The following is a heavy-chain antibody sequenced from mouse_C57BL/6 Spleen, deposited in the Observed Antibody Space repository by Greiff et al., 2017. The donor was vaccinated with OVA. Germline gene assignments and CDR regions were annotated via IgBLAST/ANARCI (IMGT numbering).Heavy chain of an antibody. CDR2: ISSGGSYT. J-gene: IGHJ4*01. CDR3: ARRTVYYAMDY. V-gene: IGHV5-6*01. Sequence: EVKLQESGGDLVKPGGSLKLSCAASGFTFSSYGMSWVRQTPDKRLEWVATISSGGSYTYYPDSVKGRFTISRDNAKNTLYLQMSSLKSEDTAMYYCARRTVYYAMDYWGQGTSVTVSS. CDR1: GFTFSSYG.